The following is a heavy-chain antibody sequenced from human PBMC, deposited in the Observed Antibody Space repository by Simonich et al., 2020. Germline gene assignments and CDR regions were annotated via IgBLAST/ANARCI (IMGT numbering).Heavy chain of an antibody. V-gene: IGHV4-34*01. CDR1: GGSFSGYY. CDR2: INHSGST. Sequence: QVQLQQWGAGLLKPSETLSLTCAVYGGSFSGYYWSWIRHPPGKGLEWFGEINHSGSTNYNPSLKSRVTISVDTSKNQFSLKLSSVTAADTAVYYCARHLQLGPFDYWGQGTLVTVSS. CDR3: ARHLQLGPFDY. J-gene: IGHJ4*02. D-gene: IGHD1-1*01.